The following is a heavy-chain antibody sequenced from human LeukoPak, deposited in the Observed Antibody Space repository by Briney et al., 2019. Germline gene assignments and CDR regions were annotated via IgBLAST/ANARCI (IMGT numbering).Heavy chain of an antibody. J-gene: IGHJ5*02. CDR3: AKDLSIAARPNWFDP. V-gene: IGHV3-23*01. CDR2: ISGSGGST. Sequence: GGSLRLSCAASGFTFSSYAMSWVRQAPGKGLEWVSAISGSGGSTYYADSVKGRFTISRDNSKNALYLQMNSLRAEDTAVYYCAKDLSIAARPNWFDPWGQGTLVTVSS. CDR1: GFTFSSYA. D-gene: IGHD6-6*01.